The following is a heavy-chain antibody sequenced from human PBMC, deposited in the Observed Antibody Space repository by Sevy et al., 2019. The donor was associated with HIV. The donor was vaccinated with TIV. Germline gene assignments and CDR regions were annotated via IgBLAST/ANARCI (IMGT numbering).Heavy chain of an antibody. D-gene: IGHD3-22*01. CDR1: GLTISKYG. V-gene: IGHV3-30*03. CDR3: AGYYNTADYYRRDLDY. Sequence: GGSLRLSCAASGLTISKYGMHWVRQAPGKGLEWVAVISYDGNNKFYADSVKGRFTISRDNSKNTLSLQMNSLRPEDTAVYYCAGYYNTADYYRRDLDYWGQGTLVTVSS. CDR2: ISYDGNNK. J-gene: IGHJ4*02.